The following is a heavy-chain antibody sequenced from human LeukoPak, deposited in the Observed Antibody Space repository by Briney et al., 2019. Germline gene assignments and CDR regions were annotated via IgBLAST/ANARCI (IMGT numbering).Heavy chain of an antibody. CDR3: ARQSRTSWYIDY. D-gene: IGHD2-2*02. CDR1: GGSISSSSYY. V-gene: IGHV4-39*01. Sequence: KPSETLSLTCTVSGGSISSSSYYWGWIRQPPGKGLEWIGSIYYSGSTFYNPSLKSRVTISVDTSKNQFSLKLSSVTATDTAVYFCARQSRTSWYIDYWGQGTLVAVSS. CDR2: IYYSGST. J-gene: IGHJ4*02.